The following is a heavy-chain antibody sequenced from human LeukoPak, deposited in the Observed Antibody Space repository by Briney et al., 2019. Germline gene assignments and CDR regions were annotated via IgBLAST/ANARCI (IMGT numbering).Heavy chain of an antibody. CDR2: INTDSGNP. D-gene: IGHD3-22*01. CDR1: GYTFTKYG. CDR3: ARVRDFYDSSLDY. J-gene: IGHJ4*02. Sequence: ASVKVSCKASGYTFTKYGVNWVRQAPGQGLEWMGWINTDSGNPRYAQGFTGRFVFSLDTSVTTAYLQISSLKAEDTAVYFCARVRDFYDSSLDYWGQGTLVTVSS. V-gene: IGHV7-4-1*02.